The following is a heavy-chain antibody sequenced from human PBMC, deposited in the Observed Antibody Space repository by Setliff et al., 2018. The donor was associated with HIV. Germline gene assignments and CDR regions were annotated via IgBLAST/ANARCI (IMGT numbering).Heavy chain of an antibody. CDR3: ARGSLYYGLGSHYLRSWFDP. D-gene: IGHD3-10*01. Sequence: PSETLSLTCAVYGGSFSDSYWSWIRQPPGKGLDWIAEINHNGNINHNPSLKSRVTISMDPSKKQFSLKLSSVTAADTAVYYCARGSLYYGLGSHYLRSWFDPWGQGTLVTVSS. CDR2: INHNGNI. V-gene: IGHV4-34*01. CDR1: GGSFSDSY. J-gene: IGHJ5*02.